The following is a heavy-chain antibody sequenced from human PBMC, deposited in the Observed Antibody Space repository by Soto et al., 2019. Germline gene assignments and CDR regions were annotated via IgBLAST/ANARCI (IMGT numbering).Heavy chain of an antibody. Sequence: EVQLLESGGGLVQPGGSLRLSCAASGFTFSNYVVSWVRQAPGKGLEWVSGISGSGGSSYSADSVKGRFTISRDNSKNTLFLQMNSLTVEDTAVYYCTKGGDSWSGYSHYWGQGTLVTVSS. CDR3: TKGGDSWSGYSHY. V-gene: IGHV3-23*01. D-gene: IGHD3-3*01. J-gene: IGHJ4*02. CDR2: ISGSGGSS. CDR1: GFTFSNYV.